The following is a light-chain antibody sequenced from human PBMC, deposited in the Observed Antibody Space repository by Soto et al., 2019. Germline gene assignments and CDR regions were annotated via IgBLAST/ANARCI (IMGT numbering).Light chain of an antibody. Sequence: DIQMTQSPSTLSASVGDRVTITCRASHSINNCLAWYQQKPGKGPDLLIYDVSSLESGVPSRFSGSGPGTEFTLTISSLQPEDSATYYCQQYDSYSPYTFGQGTSLEI. J-gene: IGKJ2*01. CDR3: QQYDSYSPYT. CDR2: DVS. CDR1: HSINNC. V-gene: IGKV1-5*01.